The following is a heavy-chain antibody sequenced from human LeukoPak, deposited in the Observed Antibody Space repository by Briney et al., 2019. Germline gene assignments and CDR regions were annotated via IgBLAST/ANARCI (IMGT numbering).Heavy chain of an antibody. D-gene: IGHD7-27*01. Sequence: SVKVSCKASGGTFSSYAISWVRQAPGQGLEWMGGIIPIFGTANYAQKFQGRVTITADESTSTAYMELSSLRSEDTAVYYCARANTLLGFQYLGDYWGQGTLVTVSS. V-gene: IGHV1-69*13. J-gene: IGHJ4*02. CDR1: GGTFSSYA. CDR2: IIPIFGTA. CDR3: ARANTLLGFQYLGDY.